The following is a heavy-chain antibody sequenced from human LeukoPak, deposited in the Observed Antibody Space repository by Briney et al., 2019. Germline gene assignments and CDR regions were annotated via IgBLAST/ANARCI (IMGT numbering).Heavy chain of an antibody. D-gene: IGHD1-26*01. V-gene: IGHV3-11*04. CDR3: ARGEGAVVRDFDY. CDR1: GFTFSDYY. J-gene: IGHJ4*02. Sequence: PGGSLRLSCAASGFTFSDYYMSWIRQAPGKGLEWVSYISSSGSIIYYAHSVKGRFTISRDNAKNSLYLQMNSLRAEDTAVYYCARGEGAVVRDFDYWGQGTLVTVSS. CDR2: ISSSGSII.